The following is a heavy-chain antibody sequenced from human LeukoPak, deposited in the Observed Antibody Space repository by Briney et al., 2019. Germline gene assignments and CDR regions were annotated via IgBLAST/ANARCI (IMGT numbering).Heavy chain of an antibody. Sequence: GSLRLSCAASGFTFSSYAMSWVRQPPGKGLEWIGEIYHSGSTNYNPSLKSRVTISVDKSKNQFSLKLSSVTAADTAVYYCARAGRTTRAFDIWGQGTMVTVSS. D-gene: IGHD1-14*01. V-gene: IGHV4-4*02. J-gene: IGHJ3*02. CDR1: GFTFSSYAM. CDR2: IYHSGST. CDR3: ARAGRTTRAFDI.